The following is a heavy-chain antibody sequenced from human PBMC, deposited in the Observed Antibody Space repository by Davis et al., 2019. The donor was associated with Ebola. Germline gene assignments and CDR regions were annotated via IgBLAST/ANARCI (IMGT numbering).Heavy chain of an antibody. Sequence: ASVKVSCKASGYTFTAYGISWVRQAPGQGLEWTGWISAYNDNTKYVQKLQGRVTMTTDTSTSTAYMELRSLRFDDTAVYFCARDRAYYFGSGSPDYWGQGTLVTVSS. J-gene: IGHJ4*02. CDR3: ARDRAYYFGSGSPDY. CDR1: GYTFTAYG. D-gene: IGHD3-10*01. CDR2: ISAYNDNT. V-gene: IGHV1-18*01.